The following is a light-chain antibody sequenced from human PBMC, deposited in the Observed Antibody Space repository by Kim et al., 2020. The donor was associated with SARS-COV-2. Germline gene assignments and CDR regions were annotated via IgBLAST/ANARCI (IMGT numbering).Light chain of an antibody. V-gene: IGKV3-15*01. CDR3: QQSNDWPPLT. J-gene: IGKJ1*01. Sequence: SPGETAALSGRASQTTNNKLVWYQQKPGQAPRILIYDATTRATGVPARFIGSGSETDFTLTISSLQSEDFAVYYCQQSNDWPPLTFGQGTKVDIK. CDR2: DAT. CDR1: QTTNNK.